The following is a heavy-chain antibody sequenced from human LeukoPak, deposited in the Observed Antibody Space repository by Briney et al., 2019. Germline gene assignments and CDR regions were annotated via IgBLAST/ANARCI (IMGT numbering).Heavy chain of an antibody. CDR1: GYTFTSYY. Sequence: ASVMVSCKASGYTFTSYYMHWVRQAPGQGLEWMGVINPSGGGTTYAQKFQGRVTMTRDTSTSTAYMDLSSLRSEDTAVYYCARVKYSSGWYAGDYWGQGTLVTVSS. CDR2: INPSGGGT. V-gene: IGHV1-46*01. J-gene: IGHJ4*02. CDR3: ARVKYSSGWYAGDY. D-gene: IGHD6-19*01.